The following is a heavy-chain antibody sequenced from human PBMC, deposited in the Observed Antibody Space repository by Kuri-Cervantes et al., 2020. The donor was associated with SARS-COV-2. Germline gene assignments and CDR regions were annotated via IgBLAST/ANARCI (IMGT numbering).Heavy chain of an antibody. J-gene: IGHJ4*02. CDR2: IYYSGSA. D-gene: IGHD6-19*01. CDR1: GGSISRHY. Sequence: SETLSLTCTVSGGSISRHYWSWIRQPPGKGLEWIGNIYYSGSADYNPSLKSRVTISVDTSKNQFSLKLSSVTAADTAVYYCARAYRGSSGSNRGYFDYWGQGTLVTVSS. CDR3: ARAYRGSSGSNRGYFDY. V-gene: IGHV4-59*11.